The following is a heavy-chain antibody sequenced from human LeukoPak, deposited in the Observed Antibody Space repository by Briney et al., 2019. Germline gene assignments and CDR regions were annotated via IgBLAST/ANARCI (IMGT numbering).Heavy chain of an antibody. CDR2: LSYTGKT. CDR1: GASVSGSH. Sequence: PSETLSLTCVVSGASVSGSHWNWIRQLPGKGLEWIGCLSYTGKTDYNPSLTSRVTISLDTSKNQVSLKLRFVTAADTAVYYCSEGYFEPFAHWGQGILVTVSS. V-gene: IGHV4-59*02. CDR3: SEGYFEPFAH. J-gene: IGHJ4*02. D-gene: IGHD2/OR15-2a*01.